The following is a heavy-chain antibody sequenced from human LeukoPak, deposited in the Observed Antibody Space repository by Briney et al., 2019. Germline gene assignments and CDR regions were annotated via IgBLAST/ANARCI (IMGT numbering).Heavy chain of an antibody. CDR1: GFAFSVYA. Sequence: GGSLRLSCSASGFAFSVYAMSWLRQPPGKGLEWVSTINANSGTTSYAASVRGRFTISRDNSKNTLYLQLNTLRADDTATYYCAKPISGGLAVTADWFHPWGQGTLVGVSS. CDR3: AKPISGGLAVTADWFHP. D-gene: IGHD6-19*01. V-gene: IGHV3-23*01. J-gene: IGHJ5*01. CDR2: INANSGTT.